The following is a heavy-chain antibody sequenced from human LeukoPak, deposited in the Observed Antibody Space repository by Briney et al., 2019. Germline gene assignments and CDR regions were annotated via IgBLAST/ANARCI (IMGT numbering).Heavy chain of an antibody. D-gene: IGHD2-2*01. CDR1: GFTFSSYA. J-gene: IGHJ6*02. V-gene: IGHV3-30*04. Sequence: GGSLRLSCAASGFTFSSYAMHWARQAPGKGLEWVAVISYDGSNKYYADSVKGRFTISRDNSKNTLYLQMNSLRAEDTAVYYCARVKTVPPYYYYGMDVWGQGTTVTVSS. CDR3: ARVKTVPPYYYYGMDV. CDR2: ISYDGSNK.